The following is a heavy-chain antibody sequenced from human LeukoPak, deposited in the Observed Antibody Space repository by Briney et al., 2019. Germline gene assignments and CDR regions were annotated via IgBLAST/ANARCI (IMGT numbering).Heavy chain of an antibody. V-gene: IGHV3-33*01. D-gene: IGHD5-24*01. CDR3: ARDGKKGRAGYYFDY. CDR2: IRYDGSNK. CDR1: GFTFSSYG. Sequence: GRSLRLSCAASGFTFSSYGMHWVRQAPGKGLEWVAVIRYDGSNKYYADSVKGRFTISRDNSKNTLYLQMNSLRAEDTAVYYCARDGKKGRAGYYFDYWGQGTLVTVSS. J-gene: IGHJ4*02.